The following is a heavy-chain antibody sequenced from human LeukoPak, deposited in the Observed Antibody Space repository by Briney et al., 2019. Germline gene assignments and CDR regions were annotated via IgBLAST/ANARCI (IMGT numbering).Heavy chain of an antibody. V-gene: IGHV3-30*18. D-gene: IGHD5-24*01. Sequence: GGSLRLSCAASGFTFSSYGMHWVRQAPGKGLEWVAVISYDGSNKYYADSVKGRFTISRDNAKNSLYLQMNSLRVEDTAVYYCAKEGRSLQTYWGQGTLVTVSS. CDR2: ISYDGSNK. CDR1: GFTFSSYG. CDR3: AKEGRSLQTY. J-gene: IGHJ4*02.